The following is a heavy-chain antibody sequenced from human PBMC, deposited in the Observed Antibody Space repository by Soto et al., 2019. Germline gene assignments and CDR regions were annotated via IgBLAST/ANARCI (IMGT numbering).Heavy chain of an antibody. CDR3: ARPGIPRVTGYHFGMDV. V-gene: IGHV1-46*01. Sequence: ASVKVSCKASGYTFTSYYIHWVRQAPGHGLEWMAIINPGGGSTDYAQKFQGRVTLTSDTSTSTVHMELSSLRYEDTAVYYCARPGIPRVTGYHFGMDVWGQGTTVTVSS. CDR1: GYTFTSYY. D-gene: IGHD1-20*01. CDR2: INPGGGST. J-gene: IGHJ6*02.